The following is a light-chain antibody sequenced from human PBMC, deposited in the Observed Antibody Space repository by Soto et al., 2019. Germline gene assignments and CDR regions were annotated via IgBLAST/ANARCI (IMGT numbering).Light chain of an antibody. J-gene: IGKJ3*01. Sequence: EIVLTQSPDALSLSPGERVSLSCRASRPVVRQYIAWYHQKPGQAPRLLIHDAVSRATAIPDRFSGSDSASGTDFTLFISRLEPEDCGVFYFQQNGRSSTFGPGTQVEVK. CDR1: RPVVRQY. CDR2: DAV. V-gene: IGKV3-20*01. CDR3: QQNGRSST.